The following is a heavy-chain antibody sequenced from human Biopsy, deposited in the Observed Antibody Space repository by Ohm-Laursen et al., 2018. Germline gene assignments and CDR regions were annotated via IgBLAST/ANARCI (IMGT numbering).Heavy chain of an antibody. CDR1: GYTFTEYY. V-gene: IGHV1-46*01. Sequence: SVKVSCKASGYTFTEYYINWVRQAPGQGLEWMGIINPRSGNTGYSQKFQVRVTMTTDTSTSTVYKELSSLSSEDTAVYYCAKNYDPLYYDTSGLFDYWGQGTLVTVSS. CDR3: AKNYDPLYYDTSGLFDY. CDR2: INPRSGNT. J-gene: IGHJ4*02. D-gene: IGHD3-22*01.